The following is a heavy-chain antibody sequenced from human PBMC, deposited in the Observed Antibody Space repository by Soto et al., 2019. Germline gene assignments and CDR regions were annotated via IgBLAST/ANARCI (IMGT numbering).Heavy chain of an antibody. J-gene: IGHJ4*02. CDR3: ARACGYYFDY. CDR1: GGSISNYY. D-gene: IGHD2-21*01. Sequence: QLQLQESGPGLVKPSETLSLTCTVSGGSISNYYWSWIRQHPGKGLEWIGYIYYSGSTNYNPSLQSRVPTSVDTSNHQFSLKMSSVTAADPAVYYCARACGYYFDYWGQGTLVTVSS. V-gene: IGHV4-59*01. CDR2: IYYSGST.